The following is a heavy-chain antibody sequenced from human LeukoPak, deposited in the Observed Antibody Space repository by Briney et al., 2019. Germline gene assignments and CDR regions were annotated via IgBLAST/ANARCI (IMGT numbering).Heavy chain of an antibody. CDR2: IKPKTDGETT. CDR1: GFTFSNAY. J-gene: IGHJ3*02. Sequence: PGGSLRLSCAASGFTFSNAYMNWVRQAPGKGLEWVGRIKPKTDGETTEYAAPVKDRFSISRDDSNSIAYLQMNSLKTEDTAVYYCARGRLADSVGLLYDAFDIWGQGTTVTVSS. V-gene: IGHV3-15*07. CDR3: ARGRLADSVGLLYDAFDI. D-gene: IGHD1-26*01.